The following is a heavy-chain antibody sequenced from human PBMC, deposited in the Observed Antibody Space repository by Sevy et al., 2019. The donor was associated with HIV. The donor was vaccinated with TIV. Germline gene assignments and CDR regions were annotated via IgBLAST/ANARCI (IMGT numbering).Heavy chain of an antibody. J-gene: IGHJ3*02. CDR1: GFTFSNTW. D-gene: IGHD6-19*01. V-gene: IGHV3-15*01. CDR2: IKSKNDGGTT. Sequence: GGSLRLSCAASGFTFSNTWMSWVRQAPGKGLELVGRIKSKNDGGTTDYAAPVIGRFTISRDDSKSTLYLRMNSLKIEDTAVYYCTTMGWHSGFDIWGQGTMVTVSS. CDR3: TTMGWHSGFDI.